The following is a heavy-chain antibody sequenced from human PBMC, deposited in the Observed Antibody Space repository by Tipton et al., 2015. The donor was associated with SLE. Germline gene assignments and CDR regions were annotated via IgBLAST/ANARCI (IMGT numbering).Heavy chain of an antibody. J-gene: IGHJ5*02. CDR3: ARDQDVTTGENWFDP. V-gene: IGHV4-59*11. CDR1: GGSFTSHF. Sequence: TLSLTCTVSGGSFTSHFWSWIRQPPGKGLEWIGNIYSGGRTYYNPSLKSRVTISVDTSKRQFSLKLTSVTAADTAVYYCARDQDVTTGENWFDPWGQGILVTVSS. CDR2: IYSGGRT. D-gene: IGHD4-17*01.